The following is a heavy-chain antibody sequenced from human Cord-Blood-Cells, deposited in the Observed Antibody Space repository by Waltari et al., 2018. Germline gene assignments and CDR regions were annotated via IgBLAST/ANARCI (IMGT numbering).Heavy chain of an antibody. J-gene: IGHJ6*02. CDR1: GFTFSSYG. CDR2: IWYDGSNK. Sequence: QVQLVESGGGVVQPGRSLRLPCAASGFTFSSYGMHWVRQAPGKGLEWVAVIWYDGSNKYYADSVKGRFTISRDNSKNTLYLQMNSLRAEDTAVYYCARGSTVNYYGMDVWGQGTTVTVSS. CDR3: ARGSTVNYYGMDV. V-gene: IGHV3-33*01. D-gene: IGHD4-4*01.